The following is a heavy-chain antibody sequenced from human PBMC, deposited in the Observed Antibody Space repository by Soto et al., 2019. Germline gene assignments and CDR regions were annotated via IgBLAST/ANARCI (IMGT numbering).Heavy chain of an antibody. V-gene: IGHV1-18*01. CDR3: ARDYDSWGEDWFDP. CDR2: ISGFDGDR. D-gene: IGHD3-16*01. CDR1: GYTFTDFG. J-gene: IGHJ5*02. Sequence: QVHLVQSGGEMKKLGASVKVSCKASGYTFTDFGISWVRQAPGQGLEWMGWISGFDGDRNYAQKFQGRVTLPTDTPATTAYMELRSLTSDSAAIYYCARDYDSWGEDWFDPWGQGTLVTVSS.